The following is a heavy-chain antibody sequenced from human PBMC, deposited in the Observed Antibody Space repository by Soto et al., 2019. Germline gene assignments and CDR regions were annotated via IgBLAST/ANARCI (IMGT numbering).Heavy chain of an antibody. CDR3: ARGLVGSTTAFDY. CDR1: GFTVSSSY. CDR2: IYTPGST. D-gene: IGHD1-26*01. Sequence: GGSLRLSCAASGFTVSSSYMGWVRQAPGKGLDWASTIYTPGSTYYADSVKGRFTISRDNSRNTVSLQMNSLRAEDTAVYYCARGLVGSTTAFDYWGQGTLVTVSS. V-gene: IGHV3-53*01. J-gene: IGHJ4*02.